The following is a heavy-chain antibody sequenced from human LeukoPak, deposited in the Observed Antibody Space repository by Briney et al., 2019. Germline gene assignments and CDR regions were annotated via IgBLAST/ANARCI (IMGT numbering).Heavy chain of an antibody. CDR2: IYHSGST. CDR3: ARQRGYYDSSGYYYYCEDY. J-gene: IGHJ4*02. D-gene: IGHD3-22*01. CDR1: GYSISSGYY. V-gene: IGHV4-38-2*02. Sequence: SETLSLTCTVSGYSISSGYYWGWIRQPPGKGLEWIGSIYHSGSTYYNPSLKSRVTISVDTSKNQFSLKLSFVTAADTAMYYCARQRGYYDSSGYYYYCEDYWGQGTLVTVSS.